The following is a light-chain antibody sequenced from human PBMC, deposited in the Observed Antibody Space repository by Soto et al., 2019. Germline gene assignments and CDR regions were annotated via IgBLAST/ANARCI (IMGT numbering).Light chain of an antibody. V-gene: IGKV1-39*01. Sequence: DIQMTQSPSSLSASVGDRVTITCRASQSISSYLNWYQQKPGKAPKLLIYAASSLQSGVPSRFSGSGSGTEFTLTISSLQPDDFATYYCQQYNYYSPWTFGQGTKVDIK. CDR3: QQYNYYSPWT. J-gene: IGKJ1*01. CDR2: AAS. CDR1: QSISSY.